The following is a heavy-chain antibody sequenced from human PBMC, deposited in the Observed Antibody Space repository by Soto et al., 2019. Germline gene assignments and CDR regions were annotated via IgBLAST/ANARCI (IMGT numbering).Heavy chain of an antibody. D-gene: IGHD6-13*01. J-gene: IGHJ4*02. CDR2: ISAYNGNT. CDR1: GYTFISNG. V-gene: IGHV1-18*01. CDR3: VRGRGSSSWYEFDY. Sequence: QVQLVQSGAEVKNPGASVKVSCKTSGYTFISNGISWVRQAPGHGLEWMGWISAYNGNTNYAQKFQDRVTMTRDTSTSTAYLELKSLRSDDTGVYYCVRGRGSSSWYEFDYWGQGTLVTVSS.